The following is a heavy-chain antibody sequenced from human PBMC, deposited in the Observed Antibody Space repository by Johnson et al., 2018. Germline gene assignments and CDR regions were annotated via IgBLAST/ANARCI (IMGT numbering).Heavy chain of an antibody. D-gene: IGHD6-13*01. CDR1: GLTVDSNY. Sequence: VQLVESGGGLIQPGESLRLSCAASGLTVDSNYMTWVRQTPGKGLEWVSVINSAGGTYYANSVKGRLTISRDNSKNTLYLQRNGLRGEVTAIYYGARDPGGIDAFDIWGQGTMVTVSS. V-gene: IGHV3-53*01. CDR2: INSAGGT. J-gene: IGHJ3*02. CDR3: ARDPGGIDAFDI.